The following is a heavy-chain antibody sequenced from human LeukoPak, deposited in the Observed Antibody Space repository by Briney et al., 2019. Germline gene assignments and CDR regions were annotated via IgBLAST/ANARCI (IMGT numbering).Heavy chain of an antibody. CDR1: GASIRSSSSY. Sequence: SETLSLTCTVSGASIRSSSSYGGWIRQPPGKGLEWIGTFVYSGSTYYNPSLKSRVSISADTAKNHFSLKLTSVTAADTAVYFCVRRHSRGHYGSEYFDYWGQGTLVAVSS. D-gene: IGHD3-22*01. CDR2: FVYSGST. V-gene: IGHV4-39*02. J-gene: IGHJ4*02. CDR3: VRRHSRGHYGSEYFDY.